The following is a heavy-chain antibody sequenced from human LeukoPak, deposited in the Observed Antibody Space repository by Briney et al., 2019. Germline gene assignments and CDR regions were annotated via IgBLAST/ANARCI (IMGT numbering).Heavy chain of an antibody. V-gene: IGHV4-39*02. D-gene: IGHD1-14*01. CDR2: VFYTGRT. CDR1: GASISSPGDY. CDR3: ARESAAGEIRNFFDP. J-gene: IGHJ5*02. Sequence: PSEALSLTCTVSGASISSPGDYWGWIRQSPGKGLEWIGSVFYTGRTYYNPSLKSRVTISVDTSQNQFSLRLISVTATDTAGYYCARESAAGEIRNFFDPWGRGTLVTVSS.